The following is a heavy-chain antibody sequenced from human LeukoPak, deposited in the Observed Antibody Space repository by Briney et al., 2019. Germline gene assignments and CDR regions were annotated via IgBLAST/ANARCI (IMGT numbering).Heavy chain of an antibody. CDR3: ARHNRPLFDY. CDR1: SGSISSSSYY. J-gene: IGHJ4*02. D-gene: IGHD1-14*01. Sequence: PSETLSLTCTVSSGSISSSSYYWGWIRQPPGKGLEWIGSIYYRGSSNYNPSLTGRVTISVDTSKIQFSLKLSSVTAADTAVYYCARHNRPLFDYWGQGTLITVSS. CDR2: IYYRGSS. V-gene: IGHV4-39*01.